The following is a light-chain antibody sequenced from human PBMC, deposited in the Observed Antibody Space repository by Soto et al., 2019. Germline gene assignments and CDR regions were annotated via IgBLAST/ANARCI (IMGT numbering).Light chain of an antibody. V-gene: IGKV2-28*01. J-gene: IGKJ1*01. CDR3: MQALQTPT. CDR1: PSLLQSIRYNY. Sequence: DTAMTQSPLSLPVPPGEPASISCRSSPSLLQSIRYNYVDWYLQKPGQSPQLLIGVGSKRSSRVPDRFSGSGSGTDFTLKSSRVEAEDVGVNYCMQALQTPTFGQGTKVDIK. CDR2: VGS.